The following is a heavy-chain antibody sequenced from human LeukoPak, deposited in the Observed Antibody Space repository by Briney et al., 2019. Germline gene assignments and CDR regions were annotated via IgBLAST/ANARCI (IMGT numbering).Heavy chain of an antibody. D-gene: IGHD3-3*01. J-gene: IGHJ5*02. CDR3: AIGSAYYDFWSGYYYWFDP. CDR1: GYTFTSYD. V-gene: IGHV1-8*03. CDR2: MNPNSGNT. Sequence: ASVKVSCKASGYTFTSYDINWVRQATGQGLEWMGWMNPNSGNTGYAQKFQGRVTITRNTPISTAYMELSSLRSEDTAVYYCAIGSAYYDFWSGYYYWFDPWGQGTLVTVSS.